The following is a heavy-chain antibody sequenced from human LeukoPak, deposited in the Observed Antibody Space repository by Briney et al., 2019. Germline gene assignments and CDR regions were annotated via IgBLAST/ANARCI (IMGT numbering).Heavy chain of an antibody. CDR1: GFTFPTYT. J-gene: IGHJ4*02. V-gene: IGHV3-30-3*01. CDR2: ISYDGSNK. D-gene: IGHD2-2*01. CDR3: AKVSCSSTSCPLDY. Sequence: PGRSLRLSCAASGFTFPTYTMHWVRQAPGKGVDWVAVISYDGSNKYYADSVKGRFTISRDNSKNTLYLQMNSLRAEDTAVYYCAKVSCSSTSCPLDYWGQGTLVTVSS.